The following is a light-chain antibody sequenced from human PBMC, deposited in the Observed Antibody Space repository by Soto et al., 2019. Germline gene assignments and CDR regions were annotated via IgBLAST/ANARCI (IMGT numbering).Light chain of an antibody. CDR3: CSYTSSSTYV. Sequence: QSALTQPASVSASPGRSITISCTGTSSDIGGYNYVSWYQQHPGKAPKVMIYDVSDRPSGVSYRFSGSKSGITASLTISGLQAEDEADYYCCSYTSSSTYVFGTGTKVTVL. CDR2: DVS. CDR1: SSDIGGYNY. J-gene: IGLJ1*01. V-gene: IGLV2-14*01.